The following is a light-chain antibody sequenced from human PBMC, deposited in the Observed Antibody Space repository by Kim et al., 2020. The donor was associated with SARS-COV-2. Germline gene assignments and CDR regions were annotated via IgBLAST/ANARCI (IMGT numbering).Light chain of an antibody. J-gene: IGKJ1*01. Sequence: DIVMTQSPLSLPVTLGQPASISCRSSQSLVHEDGNTYFFWFHQRPGQSPRRLIYGVSKRDSGVPDRFSGSGSGTDFTLRISRVEAEDVGVYYCFQGTDWPWTFGPGTKVDIK. CDR1: QSLVHEDGNTY. CDR3: FQGTDWPWT. CDR2: GVS. V-gene: IGKV2-30*02.